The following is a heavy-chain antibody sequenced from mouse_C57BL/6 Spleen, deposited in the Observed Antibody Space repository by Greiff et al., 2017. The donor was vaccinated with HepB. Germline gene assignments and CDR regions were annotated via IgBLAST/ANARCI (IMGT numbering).Heavy chain of an antibody. D-gene: IGHD2-4*01. CDR1: GYTFTSYW. CDR3: ARLYYDYDCVDY. CDR2: IHPNSGST. Sequence: QVQLQQPGAELVKPGASVKLSCKASGYTFTSYWMHWVKQRPGQGLEWIGMIHPNSGSTNYNEKFKSKATLTVDKSASTAYMQLSSLTSEDSAVYYCARLYYDYDCVDYWGQGTTLTVSS. J-gene: IGHJ2*01. V-gene: IGHV1-64*01.